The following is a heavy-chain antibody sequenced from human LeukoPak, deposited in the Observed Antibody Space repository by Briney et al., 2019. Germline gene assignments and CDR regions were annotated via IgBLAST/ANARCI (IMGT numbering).Heavy chain of an antibody. V-gene: IGHV3-30*02. J-gene: IGHJ4*02. CDR2: IRYDGSNK. CDR3: AKDSPYYDSPGPLDY. CDR1: GFTFSSYG. Sequence: QPGGSLRLSCAASGFTFSSYGMHWVRQAPGKGLEWVAFIRYDGSNKYYADSVKGRFTISRDNSKNTLYLQMNSLRAEDTAVYYCAKDSPYYDSPGPLDYWGQGTLVTVSS. D-gene: IGHD3-22*01.